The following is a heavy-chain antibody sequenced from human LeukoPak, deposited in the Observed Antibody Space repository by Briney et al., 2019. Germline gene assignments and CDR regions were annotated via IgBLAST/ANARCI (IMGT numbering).Heavy chain of an antibody. J-gene: IGHJ4*02. CDR1: GFTFSDSG. Sequence: PGRSLRLSCAASGFTFSDSGMHWVRQAPGKGLEWVAIISFDGSRRFYADSVRGRFTVSRDNSKNTLFLQMDSLSADDTGVYYCAKEGTDYGDYPYFFDYWGQGTLITVSS. CDR3: AKEGTDYGDYPYFFDY. V-gene: IGHV3-30*18. CDR2: ISFDGSRR. D-gene: IGHD4-17*01.